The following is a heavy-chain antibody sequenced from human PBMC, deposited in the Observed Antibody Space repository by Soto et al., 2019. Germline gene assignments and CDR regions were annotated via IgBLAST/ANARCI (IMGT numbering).Heavy chain of an antibody. CDR3: AKMERTQLWLLVQN. Sequence: PSQTLCLPCTVAGASITNDDFFWSWDRQHPDKGLEWLAYITYGGSIYYNPSLRSRLSVSIDKSKSQFSLNVRSVTAADTAVYFCAKMERTQLWLLVQNWGQGLPVTVSS. CDR2: ITYGGSI. D-gene: IGHD5-18*01. CDR1: GASITNDDFF. V-gene: IGHV4-31*03. J-gene: IGHJ4*02.